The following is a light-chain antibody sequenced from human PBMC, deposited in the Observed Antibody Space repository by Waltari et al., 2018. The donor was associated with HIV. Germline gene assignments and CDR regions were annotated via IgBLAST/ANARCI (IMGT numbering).Light chain of an antibody. Sequence: QSALTQPPSVSGSPGQSVTISCTGTNSDIGTYNRVSWYQQPPGTAPKLIIFEVSNRPSGVPDRFSGSKSGNTASLTISGLQPEDEADYYCCSYTTTSTLVFGGGTKLTVL. CDR3: CSYTTTSTLV. CDR1: NSDIGTYNR. CDR2: EVS. J-gene: IGLJ2*01. V-gene: IGLV2-18*02.